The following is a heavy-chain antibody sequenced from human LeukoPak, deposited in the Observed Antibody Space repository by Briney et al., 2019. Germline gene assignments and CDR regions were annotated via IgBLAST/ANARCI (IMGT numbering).Heavy chain of an antibody. V-gene: IGHV3-33*06. CDR2: IWSNGVNT. Sequence: QPGRSLRLSCAASGFTFSNYGMHWVRQAPGKGLEWVAVIWSNGVNTYCANSVKGRFTISRDNSKNTLYLQMNNLRVEDTAVYYCAKDWEIVPPNNWFDPWGQGTLVTVSS. D-gene: IGHD5-12*01. J-gene: IGHJ5*01. CDR1: GFTFSNYG. CDR3: AKDWEIVPPNNWFDP.